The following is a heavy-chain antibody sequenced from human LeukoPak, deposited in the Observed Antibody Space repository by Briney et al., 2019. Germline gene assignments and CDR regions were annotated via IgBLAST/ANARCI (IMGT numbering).Heavy chain of an antibody. Sequence: GGSLRLSCTVSGFTFSDYYMTWVRQAPGKGLERLSYISGNSGDINYLDSVRGRFTISRDNAKNSLYLQMNSLRVEDTAVYYCTRDPRRLDYLGQGTLVTVSS. J-gene: IGHJ4*02. CDR3: TRDPRRLDY. CDR2: ISGNSGDI. V-gene: IGHV3-11*05. CDR1: GFTFSDYY.